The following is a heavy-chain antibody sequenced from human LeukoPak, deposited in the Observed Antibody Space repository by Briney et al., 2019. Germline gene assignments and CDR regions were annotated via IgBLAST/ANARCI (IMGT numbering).Heavy chain of an antibody. CDR2: LSFDGSNK. D-gene: IGHD6-13*01. CDR3: TKGGGTGYSSSWYSH. CDR1: GFTFSSYG. J-gene: IGHJ4*02. Sequence: GGSLRLSCAASGFTFSSYGMHWVRQAPGKVLEWVTVLSFDGSNKFYADSVKGRFTISRDNSKNTLYLQMNSLRAEDTAVYYCTKGGGTGYSSSWYSHWGQGTLVTVSS. V-gene: IGHV3-30*18.